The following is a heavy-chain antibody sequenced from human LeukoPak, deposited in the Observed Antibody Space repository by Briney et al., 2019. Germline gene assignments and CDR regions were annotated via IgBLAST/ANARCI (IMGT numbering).Heavy chain of an antibody. CDR3: ARDGYYGSGAYYYYGLDV. CDR2: ISSIVSAI. J-gene: IGHJ6*02. V-gene: IGHV3-48*03. D-gene: IGHD3-10*01. Sequence: GGSLRLSCAASGFTFSSYEMNWVRQAPGKGLEWLSYISSIVSAIYYADSVKGRFTISRDNANNSLDLQMDSLRAEDTAVYYCARDGYYGSGAYYYYGLDVWGQGTTVTVSS. CDR1: GFTFSSYE.